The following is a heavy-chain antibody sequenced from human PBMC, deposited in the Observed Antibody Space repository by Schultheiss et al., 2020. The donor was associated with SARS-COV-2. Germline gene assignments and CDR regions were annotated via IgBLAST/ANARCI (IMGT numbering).Heavy chain of an antibody. V-gene: IGHV4-38-2*02. D-gene: IGHD3-22*01. CDR1: GYSISSGYY. Sequence: SQTLSLTCTVSGYSISSGYYWGWIRQSPGKGLEWIGEIYHSGSTNYNPSLKSRVTISVDTSKNQFSLKLSSVTAADTAVYYCARFGGYYYDSTVYHWGQGTLVTVSS. J-gene: IGHJ5*02. CDR2: IYHSGST. CDR3: ARFGGYYYDSTVYH.